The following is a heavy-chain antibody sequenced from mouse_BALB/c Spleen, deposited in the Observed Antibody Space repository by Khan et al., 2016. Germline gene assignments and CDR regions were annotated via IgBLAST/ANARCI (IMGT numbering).Heavy chain of an antibody. J-gene: IGHJ1*03. Sequence: EVQLQESGPYLAKPSQSLSLTCTVTRYSITSLYSWHWIRQFPGNKLAWMDYIHFSGSTNYNPSLRSRISVTRDTSKNQFFLQLQSWTTEDTATYCCTRGDYFGSNLYFDGWRTGTSITISS. V-gene: IGHV3-1*02. CDR2: IHFSGST. D-gene: IGHD1-1*01. CDR1: RYSITSLYS. CDR3: TRGDYFGSNLYFDG.